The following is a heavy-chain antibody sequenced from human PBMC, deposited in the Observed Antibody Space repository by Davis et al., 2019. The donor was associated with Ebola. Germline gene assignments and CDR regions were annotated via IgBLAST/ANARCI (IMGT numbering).Heavy chain of an antibody. V-gene: IGHV4-34*01. CDR3: ARIVVVPAAMGPANYYGMDV. Sequence: MPSETLSLTCAVYGGSFSGYYWSWIRQPPGKGLEWLGEINHSGSTNYNPSLKSRVTISVDTSKNQFSLKLSSVTAADTAVYYCARIVVVPAAMGPANYYGMDVWGQGTTVTVSS. CDR1: GGSFSGYY. CDR2: INHSGST. D-gene: IGHD2-2*01. J-gene: IGHJ6*02.